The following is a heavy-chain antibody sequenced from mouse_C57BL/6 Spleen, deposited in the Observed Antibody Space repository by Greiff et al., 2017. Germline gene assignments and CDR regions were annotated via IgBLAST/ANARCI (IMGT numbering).Heavy chain of an antibody. D-gene: IGHD2-4*01. Sequence: EVHLVESGGGLVKPGGSLKLSCAASGFTFSSYAMSWVRQTPEKRLEWVATISDGGSYTYYPDNVKGRFTISRDNAKNNLYLQMSHLKSEDTAMYYCARDERLRGLYCDYWGQGTTLTVSS. J-gene: IGHJ2*01. CDR1: GFTFSSYA. CDR2: ISDGGSYT. V-gene: IGHV5-4*01. CDR3: ARDERLRGLYCDY.